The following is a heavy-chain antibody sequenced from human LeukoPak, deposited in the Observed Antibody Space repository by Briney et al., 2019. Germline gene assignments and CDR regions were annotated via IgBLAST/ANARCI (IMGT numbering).Heavy chain of an antibody. CDR2: IYYSGST. D-gene: IGHD6-13*01. Sequence: PSETLSLTCTVSGGSISSYYWSWIRQPPGKGLEWIGYIYYSGSTNYNPSLKSRVTISVDTSKNQFSLKLSSVTAADTAVYYCASSSSSWYPYYFDYWGQGTLVTVSS. V-gene: IGHV4-59*12. CDR3: ASSSSSWYPYYFDY. CDR1: GGSISSYY. J-gene: IGHJ4*02.